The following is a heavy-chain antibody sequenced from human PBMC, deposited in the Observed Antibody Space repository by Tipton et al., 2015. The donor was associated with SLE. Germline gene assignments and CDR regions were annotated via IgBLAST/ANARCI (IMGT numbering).Heavy chain of an antibody. Sequence: GSLRLSCAVSGFTFSNNWMAWVRQAPGKGLEWVAHIREDGSEKFYVDSVRGRFALSRDNAKNSLSLHMNNLRAEDTAVYYCASRVVGAFDIWGQGTMVTVSS. CDR3: ASRVVGAFDI. V-gene: IGHV3-7*01. CDR1: GFTFSNNW. J-gene: IGHJ3*02. D-gene: IGHD2-15*01. CDR2: IREDGSEK.